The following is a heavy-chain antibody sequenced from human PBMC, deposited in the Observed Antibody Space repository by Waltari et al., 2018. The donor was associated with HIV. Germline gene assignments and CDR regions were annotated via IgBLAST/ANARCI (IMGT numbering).Heavy chain of an antibody. V-gene: IGHV4-31*03. CDR3: ARDRIPDYDILTEQMSYYYYGMDV. CDR1: GGSISSGGYY. CDR2: IYYSGST. Sequence: QVQLQESGPGLVKPSQTLSLTCTVSGGSISSGGYYWSWIRQHQGKGPEWIGYIYYSGSTYYNPSLKSRVTISVDTSKNQFSLKLSSVTAADTAVYYCARDRIPDYDILTEQMSYYYYGMDVWGQGTTVTVSS. D-gene: IGHD3-9*01. J-gene: IGHJ6*02.